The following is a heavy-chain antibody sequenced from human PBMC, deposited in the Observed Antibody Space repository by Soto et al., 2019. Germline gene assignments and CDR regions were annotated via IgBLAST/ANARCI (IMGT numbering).Heavy chain of an antibody. D-gene: IGHD1-7*01. CDR2: IGPESGAT. J-gene: IGHJ5*01. CDR3: GRGRTCQRVVFS. V-gene: IGHV1-2*02. Sequence: ASVKVSCKASGYTFTGDYIHWVRQAPEQGPEWMGEIGPESGATRYAQKFQGRVTMTRDMYITTVYMELNNLSPDDTAGYYCGRGRTCQRVVFSGGDGTRVTVST. CDR1: GYTFTGDY.